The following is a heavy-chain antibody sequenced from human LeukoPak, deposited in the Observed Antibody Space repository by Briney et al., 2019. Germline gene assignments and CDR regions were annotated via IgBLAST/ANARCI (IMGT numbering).Heavy chain of an antibody. CDR1: GFTFSSYE. V-gene: IGHV3-48*03. J-gene: IGHJ4*02. CDR3: ARDPTAGSX. D-gene: IGHD6-13*01. Sequence: GGSLRLSCAASGFTFSSYEMNWVRQAPGKGLEWVSYISSGGSTTYYADSVKGRFAISRDNAKTSLYLQMNSLRAEDTAVYYCARDPTAGSXWGQGTLVTXSS. CDR2: ISSGGSTT.